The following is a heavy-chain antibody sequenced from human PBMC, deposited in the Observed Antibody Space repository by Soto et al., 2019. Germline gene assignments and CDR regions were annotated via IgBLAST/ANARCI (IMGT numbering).Heavy chain of an antibody. CDR2: IYYSGTT. CDR3: SGLRLADSGAYYFDY. V-gene: IGHV4-39*01. Sequence: QLQLQESGPGLVKPSETLSLSCTVSGDSISSSAYYWGWIRQPPGKGLEWIGSIYYSGTTDYTPSLKSRVTISVDKSQYEFSLRLSSVTPANTAVYYCSGLRLADSGAYYFDYWGRGNPGTVSS. CDR1: GDSISSSAYY. J-gene: IGHJ4*02. D-gene: IGHD1-26*01.